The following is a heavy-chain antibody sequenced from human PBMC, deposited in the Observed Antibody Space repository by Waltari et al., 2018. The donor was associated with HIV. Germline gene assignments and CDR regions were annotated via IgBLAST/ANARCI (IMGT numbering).Heavy chain of an antibody. Sequence: QVQLQESGPGLVKPSETLSLTCTVAGGSISRGSYYWSWIRQPPGKGLEWIGYIFSSGNTNYNPSLKSRVTISVDTSKNQFSLRLNSVSAADTAVYYCAREPAGSSLLEYWGQGTLVTVSS. V-gene: IGHV4-61*01. J-gene: IGHJ4*02. CDR3: AREPAGSSLLEY. D-gene: IGHD3-10*01. CDR2: IFSSGNT. CDR1: GGSISRGSYY.